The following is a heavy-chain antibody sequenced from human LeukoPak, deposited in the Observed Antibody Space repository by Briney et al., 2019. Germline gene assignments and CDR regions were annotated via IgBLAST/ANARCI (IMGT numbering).Heavy chain of an antibody. CDR2: IWYDGSNK. Sequence: GRSLRLSCAASGFTFSSYGMRWVRQAPGKGLEWVAVIWYDGSNKYYADSVKGRFTISRDNSKNTLYLQMNSLRAEDTAVYYCARGDGYNIFDYWGQGTLVTVSS. D-gene: IGHD5-12*01. V-gene: IGHV3-33*01. CDR3: ARGDGYNIFDY. CDR1: GFTFSSYG. J-gene: IGHJ4*02.